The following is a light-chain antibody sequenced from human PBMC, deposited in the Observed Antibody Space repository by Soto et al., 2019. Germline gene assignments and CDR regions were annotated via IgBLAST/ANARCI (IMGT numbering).Light chain of an antibody. CDR1: QSVSSN. CDR2: GAS. CDR3: QQYNNWPPWT. V-gene: IGKV3-15*01. Sequence: EIVMTQSPATLSVSPGERATLSCRASQSVSSNLAWYQQKPGQAPRLLIYGASTRATGLPARFTGSGSGTEFTLTISSLQYEDFAVYYCQQYNNWPPWTFGQGTKVEIK. J-gene: IGKJ1*01.